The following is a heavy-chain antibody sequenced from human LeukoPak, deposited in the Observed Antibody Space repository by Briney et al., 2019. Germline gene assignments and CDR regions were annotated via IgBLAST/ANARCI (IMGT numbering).Heavy chain of an antibody. D-gene: IGHD6-13*01. V-gene: IGHV3-21*01. CDR3: ARDDLYSSSWYENYFDY. CDR2: ISSSSSYI. Sequence: GGSLRLSCAASGLTVSSNHMSWVRQAPGKGLEWVSSISSSSSYIYYADSVKGRFTISRDNAKNSLYLQMNSLRAEDTAVYYCARDDLYSSSWYENYFDYWGQGTLVTVSS. J-gene: IGHJ4*02. CDR1: GLTVSSNH.